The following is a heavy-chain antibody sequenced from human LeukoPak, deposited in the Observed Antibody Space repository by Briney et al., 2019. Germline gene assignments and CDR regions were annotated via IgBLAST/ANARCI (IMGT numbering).Heavy chain of an antibody. V-gene: IGHV3-7*01. CDR1: GFTFSSYW. D-gene: IGHD3-22*01. J-gene: IGHJ3*02. CDR2: IKQDGSEK. CDR3: ARDSSYYDSSGYYDAFDI. Sequence: GGSLRLSCAASGFTFSSYWMSWVRQAPGKGLEWVANIKQDGSEKYYVDSVKGRFTISRDNAKNSLYLQMNSLRAEDTAVYYCARDSSYYDSSGYYDAFDIWGQGTMVTVPS.